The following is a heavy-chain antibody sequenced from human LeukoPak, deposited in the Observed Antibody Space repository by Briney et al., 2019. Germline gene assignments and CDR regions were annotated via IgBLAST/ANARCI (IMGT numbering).Heavy chain of an antibody. V-gene: IGHV3-23*01. CDR1: GFTFTNYA. CDR2: IRARGVNT. J-gene: IGHJ4*02. Sequence: HSGGSLRLSCAASGFTFTNYAMSWVRQAPGKGLEWVSAIRARGVNTYYADSVKGRFSISRDNSQNTQNLQMNSLRAEDTAIYYCAKAYRYGAGSSFDYWGQGILVTVSS. CDR3: AKAYRYGAGSSFDY. D-gene: IGHD3-10*01.